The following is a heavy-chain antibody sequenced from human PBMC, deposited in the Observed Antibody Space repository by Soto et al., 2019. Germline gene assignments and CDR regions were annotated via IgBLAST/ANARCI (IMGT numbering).Heavy chain of an antibody. CDR3: ARGMAEEQIFYYFDY. Sequence: LSLTCAVSGGSINSYYWSWIRQPPGKGLEWIGYIYYSGTTNYNPSLKSRVTISLGTSKNQFSLKLRSVTAADTAVYYCARGMAEEQIFYYFDYWGQG. V-gene: IGHV4-59*01. CDR2: IYYSGTT. J-gene: IGHJ4*02. D-gene: IGHD3-9*01. CDR1: GGSINSYY.